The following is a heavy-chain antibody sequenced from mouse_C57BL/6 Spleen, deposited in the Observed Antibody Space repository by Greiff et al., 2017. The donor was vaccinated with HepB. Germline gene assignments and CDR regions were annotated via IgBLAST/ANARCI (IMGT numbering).Heavy chain of an antibody. CDR3: ARGIYYGYDLDY. CDR2: IYPGDGDT. Sequence: VQLQQSGAELVKPGASVKISCKASGYAFSSYWMNWVKQRPGKGLEWIGQIYPGDGDTNYNGKFKGKATLTADKSSSTAYMQLSSLTSEDSAVYFCARGIYYGYDLDYWGQGTTLTVSS. V-gene: IGHV1-80*01. D-gene: IGHD2-2*01. CDR1: GYAFSSYW. J-gene: IGHJ2*01.